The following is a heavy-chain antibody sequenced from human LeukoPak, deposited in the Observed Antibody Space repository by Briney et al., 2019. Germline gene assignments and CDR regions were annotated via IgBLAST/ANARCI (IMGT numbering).Heavy chain of an antibody. Sequence: SETLSLTCAVYGGSFSGYYWSWIRQPPGKGLEWIGEINHSGSTNYNPSLKSRVTISVDTSKNQFSLKLSSVTAADTAVYYCARVGGMAAAAVDYWGQGTLVTVSS. V-gene: IGHV4-34*01. CDR2: INHSGST. CDR1: GGSFSGYY. D-gene: IGHD6-13*01. CDR3: ARVGGMAAAAVDY. J-gene: IGHJ4*02.